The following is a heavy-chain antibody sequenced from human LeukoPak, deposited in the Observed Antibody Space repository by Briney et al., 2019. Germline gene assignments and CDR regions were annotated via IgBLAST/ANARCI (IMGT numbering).Heavy chain of an antibody. CDR3: ASGGIYYGAAFDF. Sequence: GGSLRLSCAASGFTFSSYSMNWVRQAPGKGLEWVSYISSSSSTIYYADSVKGRFAISRDNAKNSLYLQMNSLRAEDTAVYYCASGGIYYGAAFDFWGQGTLVTVSS. D-gene: IGHD1-26*01. CDR2: ISSSSSTI. CDR1: GFTFSSYS. J-gene: IGHJ4*02. V-gene: IGHV3-48*01.